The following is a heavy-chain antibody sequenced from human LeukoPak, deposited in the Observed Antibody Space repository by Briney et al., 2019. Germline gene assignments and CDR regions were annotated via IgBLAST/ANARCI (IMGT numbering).Heavy chain of an antibody. J-gene: IGHJ4*02. Sequence: GASVKVSCKASGYTFTSYGISWVRQAPGQGLEWMGWISAYNGNTNYAQKLQGRVTMTTDTSTGTAYMELRSLRSDDTAVYYCARDLGATITIYYFDYWGQGTLVTVSS. D-gene: IGHD5-12*01. V-gene: IGHV1-18*01. CDR3: ARDLGATITIYYFDY. CDR2: ISAYNGNT. CDR1: GYTFTSYG.